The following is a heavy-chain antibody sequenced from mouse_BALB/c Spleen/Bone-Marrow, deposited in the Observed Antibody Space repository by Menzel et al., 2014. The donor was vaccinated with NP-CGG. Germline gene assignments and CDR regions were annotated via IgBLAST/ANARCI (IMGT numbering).Heavy chain of an antibody. CDR2: IWAGGTT. J-gene: IGHJ4*01. V-gene: IGHV2-9*02. CDR3: ARALYYYGSSYYAMDY. CDR1: GFSLTSYG. Sequence: VQLQESGPGPVAPSQSLSIACTVSGFSLTSYGVHWVRQPPGKGLEWLGAIWAGGTTDYNSALMSRLSIRKDNSKSQVFLKMNSLQSDDTAMYYCARALYYYGSSYYAMDYWGQGTSVIASS. D-gene: IGHD1-1*01.